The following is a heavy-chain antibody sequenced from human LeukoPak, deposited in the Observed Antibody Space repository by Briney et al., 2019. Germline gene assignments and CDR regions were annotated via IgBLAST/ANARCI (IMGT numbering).Heavy chain of an antibody. J-gene: IGHJ5*02. D-gene: IGHD3-10*01. CDR1: GGSISSYY. CDR2: IYYSGST. V-gene: IGHV4-59*12. CDR3: ARDGMWHYGSGLDP. Sequence: SETLSLTCTVSGGSISSYYWSWIRQPPGKGLEWIGYIYYSGSTNYNPSLKSRVTISVETSKNQLSLKLSSVTAADTALYYCARDGMWHYGSGLDPWGQGTLVTVSS.